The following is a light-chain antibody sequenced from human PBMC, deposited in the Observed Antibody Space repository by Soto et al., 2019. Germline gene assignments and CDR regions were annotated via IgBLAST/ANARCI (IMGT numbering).Light chain of an antibody. CDR1: QSVTTK. J-gene: IGKJ1*01. CDR3: QQYNNWPWT. Sequence: EIVMTQSPGTLSVSPGERGTLSCRASQSVTTKIAWYQQKPAQAPRLLIYGASTRATGIPARFSGSGSGTEFTLTISSLQSEDFAVYYCQQYNNWPWTFGQGTKVDI. V-gene: IGKV3-15*01. CDR2: GAS.